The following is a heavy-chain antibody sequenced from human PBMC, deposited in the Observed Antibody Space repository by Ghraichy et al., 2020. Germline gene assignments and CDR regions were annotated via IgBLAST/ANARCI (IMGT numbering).Heavy chain of an antibody. V-gene: IGHV3-7*01. CDR2: INQDGSEK. Sequence: GGSLRLSCAASGFTLSSYWMNWVRQAPGKGLEWVANINQDGSEKHYVDSVKGRFTISRDNAKNSLYLQMNSLRAEDMAVYYCVRDAEMGWNDFDYWGQGTLVTVSS. J-gene: IGHJ4*02. D-gene: IGHD1-1*01. CDR1: GFTLSSYW. CDR3: VRDAEMGWNDFDY.